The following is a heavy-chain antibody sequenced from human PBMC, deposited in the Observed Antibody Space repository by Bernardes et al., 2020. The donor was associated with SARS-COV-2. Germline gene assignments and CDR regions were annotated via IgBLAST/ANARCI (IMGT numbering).Heavy chain of an antibody. Sequence: GGSLRLSCVASGFAFNTYWMHWVRLGPGKGLVWVSNINGDGSRTTYADPVKGRFTVSRDNAKNTLYLQVNSLTAEDTAVYFCARDQGYKIDLWGQGTLVTVSS. D-gene: IGHD5-18*01. CDR1: GFAFNTYW. J-gene: IGHJ5*02. CDR3: ARDQGYKIDL. CDR2: INGDGSRT. V-gene: IGHV3-74*01.